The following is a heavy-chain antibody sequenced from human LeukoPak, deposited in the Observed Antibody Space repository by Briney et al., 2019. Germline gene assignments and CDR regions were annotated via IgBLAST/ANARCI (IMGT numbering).Heavy chain of an antibody. CDR2: ISGSDDGT. Sequence: GGSLRLSCAASGFTFSTYAMSWVRQIPGKGLEWVSAISGSDDGTYYADSVKGRFTISRDNSRNTLYLQMNTLRAEDTAVYYCAKENQVWVGELAPMDVWGKGTTVTISS. J-gene: IGHJ6*03. V-gene: IGHV3-23*01. CDR3: AKENQVWVGELAPMDV. CDR1: GFTFSTYA. D-gene: IGHD3-10*01.